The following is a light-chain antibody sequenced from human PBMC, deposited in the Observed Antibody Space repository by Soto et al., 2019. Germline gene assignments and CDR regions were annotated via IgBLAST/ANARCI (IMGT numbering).Light chain of an antibody. CDR3: SSYTSSITPYV. V-gene: IGLV2-14*01. CDR2: GVS. CDR1: ITELGAYNY. Sequence: QPALTQPASVSGSPGQSITISCTGTITELGAYNYVSWYQQHPGKAPKLLIYGVSSRPSGVSNRFSGSKSGNAAYLTISGLQADDEAEYYCSSYTSSITPYVFGTGTKVTVL. J-gene: IGLJ1*01.